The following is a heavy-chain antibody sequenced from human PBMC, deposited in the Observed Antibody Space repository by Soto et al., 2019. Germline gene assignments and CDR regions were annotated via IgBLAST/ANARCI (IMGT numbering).Heavy chain of an antibody. V-gene: IGHV1-69*13. J-gene: IGHJ4*02. D-gene: IGHD3-22*01. CDR2: IIPIFGTA. CDR1: GGTFSSYA. CDR3: ARAPLGIIVAPDF. Sequence: SVKVSCKASGGTFSSYAISWVRQAPGQGLEWMGGIIPIFGTANYAQKFQGRVTITADASTSTTYMELSSLRSDDTAVYYCARAPLGIIVAPDFWGQGTLVTVSS.